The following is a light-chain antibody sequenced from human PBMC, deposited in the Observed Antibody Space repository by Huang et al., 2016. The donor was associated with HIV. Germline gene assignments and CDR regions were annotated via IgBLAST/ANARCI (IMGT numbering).Light chain of an antibody. CDR3: QQYNNWPRT. Sequence: EMVMTQSPDTLSVSPGERATLSCRASQGVSSNLAWYQQKPGQATRLLISGASTRVPGIPARFSGSGSETDFTLTIRSLQSEDSAVYYCQQYNNWPRTFGQGTKLEIK. CDR1: QGVSSN. V-gene: IGKV3-15*01. CDR2: GAS. J-gene: IGKJ2*01.